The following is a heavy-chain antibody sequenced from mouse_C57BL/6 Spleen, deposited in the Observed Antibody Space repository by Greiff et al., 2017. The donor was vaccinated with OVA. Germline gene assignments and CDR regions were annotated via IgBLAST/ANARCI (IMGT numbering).Heavy chain of an antibody. Sequence: EVQLQQSGPVLVKPGASVKMSCKASGYTFTDYYMNWVKQSHGKSLEWIGVINPYNGGTSYNQKFKGKATLTVDKSSSTAYMELNSLTSEDSAVYYCARNYGSSGAMDYWGQGTSVTVSS. CDR1: GYTFTDYY. V-gene: IGHV1-19*01. CDR3: ARNYGSSGAMDY. D-gene: IGHD1-1*01. CDR2: INPYNGGT. J-gene: IGHJ4*01.